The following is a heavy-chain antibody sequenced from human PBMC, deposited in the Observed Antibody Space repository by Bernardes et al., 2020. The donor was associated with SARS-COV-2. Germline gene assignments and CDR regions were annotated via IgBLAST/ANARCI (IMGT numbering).Heavy chain of an antibody. V-gene: IGHV1-2*02. CDR3: ARGHPEFDY. CDR2: VCQTNGGK. CDR1: GYPFLHR. Sequence: VQETRKASGYPFLHRIYWERQAPGQSQEWIGWVCQTNGGKFYAENFQGRVTITTDTSISTAYMELNGLRFDDTAVYYCARGHPEFDYWGQGTLVTVSS. J-gene: IGHJ4*02.